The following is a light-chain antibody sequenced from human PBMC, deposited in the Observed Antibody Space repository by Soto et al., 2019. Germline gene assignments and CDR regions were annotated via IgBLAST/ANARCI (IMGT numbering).Light chain of an antibody. CDR2: EVS. J-gene: IGLJ1*01. V-gene: IGLV2-14*01. CDR1: SSDVGAYNY. Sequence: QSALTQPASVSGSPGQSITISCTGTSSDVGAYNYVSWYQHHPGKAPKLMLFEVSNRPSGVSNRFSGSKSGNTASLTISGLQAEDEADYYCSSYAGTATPLYVFGTATKVTVL. CDR3: SSYAGTATPLYV.